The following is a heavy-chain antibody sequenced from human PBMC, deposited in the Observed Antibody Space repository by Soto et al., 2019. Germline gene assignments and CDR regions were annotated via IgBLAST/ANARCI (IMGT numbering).Heavy chain of an antibody. CDR1: GYTFTGYY. D-gene: IGHD2-15*01. CDR3: ARGGCSGGRCSQAIGLYYYGMDV. J-gene: IGHJ6*02. V-gene: IGHV1-2*04. Sequence: ASVKVSCKASGYTFTGYYMHWVRQAPGQGLEWMGWINPNSGGTNYAQKFQGWVTMTRDTSISTAYMELSRLRSDDTAVYYCARGGCSGGRCSQAIGLYYYGMDVWGQGTTVTVSS. CDR2: INPNSGGT.